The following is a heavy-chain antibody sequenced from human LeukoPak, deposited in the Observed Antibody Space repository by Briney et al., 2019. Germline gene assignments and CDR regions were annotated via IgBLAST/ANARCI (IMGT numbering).Heavy chain of an antibody. CDR1: GGSFSGYY. J-gene: IGHJ4*02. Sequence: PSETLSLTCAVYGGSFSGYYWSWIRQPPGKGLEWIGEINHSGSTNYNPSLKSRVTISVDTSKNQFSLKLSSVTAADTAVYYCARKGAQGQLWLGPRLYYFDYWGQGTLVTVSS. CDR2: INHSGST. CDR3: ARKGAQGQLWLGPRLYYFDY. D-gene: IGHD5-18*01. V-gene: IGHV4-34*01.